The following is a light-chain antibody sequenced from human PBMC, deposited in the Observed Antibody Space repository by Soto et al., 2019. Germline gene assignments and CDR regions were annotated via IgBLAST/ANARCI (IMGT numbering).Light chain of an antibody. Sequence: PGERATLSCRASQSVGNNYVAWYHQKPGQAPRLLIHDASSRATGIPDRFSGSGSGTDFTLTISRLELEDFAVYFCQQCATSPLTFGQGTRVDIK. CDR1: QSVGNNY. CDR2: DAS. J-gene: IGKJ1*01. V-gene: IGKV3-20*01. CDR3: QQCATSPLT.